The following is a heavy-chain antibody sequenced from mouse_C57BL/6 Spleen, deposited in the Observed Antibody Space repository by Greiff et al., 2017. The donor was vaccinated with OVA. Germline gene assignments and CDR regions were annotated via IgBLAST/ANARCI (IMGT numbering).Heavy chain of an antibody. CDR2: IYPGDGDT. D-gene: IGHD2-3*01. CDR1: GYAFSSSW. CDR3: ARSGDGYYFDY. V-gene: IGHV1-82*01. Sequence: QVQLKESGPELVKPGASVKISCKASGYAFSSSWMNWVKQRPGKGLEWIGRIYPGDGDTNYNGKFKGKATLTADKSSSTAYMQLSSLTSEDSAVYCCARSGDGYYFDYWGQGTTLTVSS. J-gene: IGHJ2*01.